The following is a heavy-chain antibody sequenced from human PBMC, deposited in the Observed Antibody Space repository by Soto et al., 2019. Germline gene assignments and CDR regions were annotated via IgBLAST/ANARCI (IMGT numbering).Heavy chain of an antibody. V-gene: IGHV3-30*18. CDR2: ISSDGNNK. J-gene: IGHJ6*02. CDR1: GFTFSSYG. Sequence: PGGSLRLSCAASGFTFSSYGMHWVRQAPGKGLEWVALISSDGNNKYYADSVKGRFTISRDNSKNTLYLQMDSLRAEDTAVYYCAKSYYYDTSGYYSEQNYHHYGMDVWGQGSTVTVSS. D-gene: IGHD3-22*01. CDR3: AKSYYYDTSGYYSEQNYHHYGMDV.